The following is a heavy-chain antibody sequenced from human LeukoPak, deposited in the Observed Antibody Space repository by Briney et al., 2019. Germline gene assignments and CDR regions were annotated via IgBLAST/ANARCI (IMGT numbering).Heavy chain of an antibody. V-gene: IGHV3-21*01. Sequence: GGSLRLSWAASGFTFSSYSMNWVPQAPGKGLEVVSSISSSSIYIYYADSVKGRFTISRDNAKNSLYLQMNSLRAEDTAVYYCAGSPSGPYYDIPLQDWGQGTLVTVSS. D-gene: IGHD3-9*01. CDR2: ISSSSIYI. CDR3: AGSPSGPYYDIPLQD. J-gene: IGHJ4*02. CDR1: GFTFSSYS.